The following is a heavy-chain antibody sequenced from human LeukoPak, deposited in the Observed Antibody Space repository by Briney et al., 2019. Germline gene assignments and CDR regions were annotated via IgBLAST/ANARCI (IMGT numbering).Heavy chain of an antibody. CDR2: VKSKTNGGTT. CDR3: TKFDYAAFEH. V-gene: IGHV3-15*01. Sequence: PGGSLRLSCAASGFTFSNAWMSWVRQAPGKGLEWVGRVKSKTNGGTTDYAAPVKGRFTISRDDSKNTLYLQMNSLKTEDTAVYYCTKFDYAAFEHWGQGALVTVSS. CDR1: GFTFSNAW. J-gene: IGHJ4*02. D-gene: IGHD4-17*01.